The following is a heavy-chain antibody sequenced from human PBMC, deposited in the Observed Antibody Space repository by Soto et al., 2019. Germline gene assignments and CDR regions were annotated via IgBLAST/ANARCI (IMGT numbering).Heavy chain of an antibody. CDR2: IIPIFGTA. CDR3: ARRWDYCSGGSCSNAFDI. CDR1: GGTFSSYA. D-gene: IGHD2-15*01. J-gene: IGHJ3*02. V-gene: IGHV1-69*01. Sequence: QVQLVQSGAEVKKPGSSVKVSCKASGGTFSSYAISWVRQAPGQGLEWMGGIIPIFGTANYAQKFQGRVTITADESTSTAYMELSSLRSEDTAVYYCARRWDYCSGGSCSNAFDIWGQGTMVTVSS.